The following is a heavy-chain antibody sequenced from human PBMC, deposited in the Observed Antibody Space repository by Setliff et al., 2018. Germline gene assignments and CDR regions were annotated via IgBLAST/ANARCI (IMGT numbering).Heavy chain of an antibody. Sequence: PSETLSLTCTVSGDSISSRSNYWGWFRQPAGKELEWIGQVYTSWSTNYNPSLKSRVAISLDTSKNQFSLSLTSVTAADTAVYYCARMSGFQYIDVWDKGTTVTVSS. CDR2: VYTSWST. CDR1: GDSISSRSNY. D-gene: IGHD3-3*01. V-gene: IGHV4-61*09. J-gene: IGHJ6*03. CDR3: ARMSGFQYIDV.